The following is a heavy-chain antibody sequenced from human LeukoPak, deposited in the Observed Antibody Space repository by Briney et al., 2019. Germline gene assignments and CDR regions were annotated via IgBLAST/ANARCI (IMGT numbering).Heavy chain of an antibody. Sequence: GGSLRLSCAASGFTFSNAWMNWVRQAPGKGLEWVGRIKSKSDGGKTDYATPVKGRFTISRDDSKTTLYLQMNSLKTEDTAVYYCTTDQGGSYWENHWGQGTPVTVSS. V-gene: IGHV3-15*01. CDR1: GFTFSNAW. CDR2: IKSKSDGGKT. J-gene: IGHJ4*02. D-gene: IGHD1-26*01. CDR3: TTDQGGSYWENH.